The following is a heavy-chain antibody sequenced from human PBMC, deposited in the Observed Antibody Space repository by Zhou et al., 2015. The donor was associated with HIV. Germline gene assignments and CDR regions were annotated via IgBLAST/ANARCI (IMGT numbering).Heavy chain of an antibody. CDR3: ARERPRITMIVVAYDAFDI. Sequence: QVQLVQSGAEVKKPGSSVKVSCKASGGTFSSYAISWVRQAPGQGLEWMGGIIPIFGTANYAQKFQGRVTITADESTSTAYMELSSLRSEDTAVYYCARERPRITMIVVAYDAFDIWGQGTMVTVSS. CDR2: IIPIFGTA. V-gene: IGHV1-69*12. D-gene: IGHD3-22*01. CDR1: GGTFSSYA. J-gene: IGHJ3*02.